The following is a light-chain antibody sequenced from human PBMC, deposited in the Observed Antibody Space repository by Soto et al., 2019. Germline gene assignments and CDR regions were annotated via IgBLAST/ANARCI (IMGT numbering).Light chain of an antibody. J-gene: IGKJ4*01. Sequence: DIQMTQSPSSLSASVGDRVTITCQASQDINNYLNWYQQKPGKAPKLLIYDASNLETGVPSRVSGSGSGTDFTFTIRSLQPEDIATYYCHQYDNLPLTFGGGTKVEIK. CDR2: DAS. V-gene: IGKV1-33*01. CDR1: QDINNY. CDR3: HQYDNLPLT.